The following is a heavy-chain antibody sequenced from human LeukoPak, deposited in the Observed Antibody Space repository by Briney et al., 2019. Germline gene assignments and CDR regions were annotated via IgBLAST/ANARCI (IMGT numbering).Heavy chain of an antibody. Sequence: SETLSLTCTVSGGSINNGDYFWIWIRKPPGEGLEWIGYIQSSGSTYYNPSLKSRVTISLDTSKNQFSLKLSSVAAADTAVYYCASPTNSGSDSWGQGTLVTVSS. CDR3: ASPTNSGSDS. CDR1: GGSINNGDYF. CDR2: IQSSGST. V-gene: IGHV4-30-4*08. J-gene: IGHJ4*02. D-gene: IGHD2-8*01.